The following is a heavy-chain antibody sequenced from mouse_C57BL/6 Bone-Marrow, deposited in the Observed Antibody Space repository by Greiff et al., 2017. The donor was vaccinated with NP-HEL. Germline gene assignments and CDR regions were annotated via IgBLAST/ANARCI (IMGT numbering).Heavy chain of an antibody. CDR2: ISYSGST. J-gene: IGHJ4*01. V-gene: IGHV3-1*01. CDR1: GYSITSGYD. Sequence: DVQLQESGPGMVKPSQSLSLTCTVTGYSITSGYDWHWIRHFPGNKLEWMGYISYSGSTNYNPSLKSRISITHDTSKNHFFLKLNSVTTEDTATYYCAREGELAYAMDYWGQGTSVTVSS. D-gene: IGHD4-1*01. CDR3: AREGELAYAMDY.